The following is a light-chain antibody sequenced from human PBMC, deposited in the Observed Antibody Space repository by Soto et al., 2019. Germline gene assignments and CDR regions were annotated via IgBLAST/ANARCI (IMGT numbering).Light chain of an antibody. Sequence: VLTQPPSASGTPGQTITISCSGGSSNIGINTVSWYEHLPGTAPRLLIYGNNQRPSGVPDRFSGSKSGTSASLAISGLQSEDEAHYYCATWDDSLDVHVFGTGTKVTVL. V-gene: IGLV1-44*01. CDR1: SSNIGINT. J-gene: IGLJ1*01. CDR3: ATWDDSLDVHV. CDR2: GNN.